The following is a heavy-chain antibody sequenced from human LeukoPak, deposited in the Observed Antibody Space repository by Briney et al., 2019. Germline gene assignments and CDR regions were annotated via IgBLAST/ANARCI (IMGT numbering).Heavy chain of an antibody. V-gene: IGHV3-23*01. CDR2: ISGSDGIV. Sequence: PGGSLRLSCAASGFTFNSYGMTWVRQAPGKGLEWVAGISGSDGIVYYADSVKGRFTISRDNSKNTLYLQMNRLRVEDTAIYYCAKEFTGGWPFDSWGQGTLVTVSS. CDR3: AKEFTGGWPFDS. CDR1: GFTFNSYG. D-gene: IGHD6-19*01. J-gene: IGHJ4*02.